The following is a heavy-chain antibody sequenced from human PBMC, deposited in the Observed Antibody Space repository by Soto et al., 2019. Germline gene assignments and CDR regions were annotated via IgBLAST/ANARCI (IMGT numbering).Heavy chain of an antibody. V-gene: IGHV3-74*01. CDR1: GFTFSNYW. CDR2: INSDGSVS. CDR3: ARGDCVGGTCYSLTGSFYYYMDV. J-gene: IGHJ6*03. Sequence: EVQLVESGGGLVQPGGSLRLSCAASGFTFSNYWMYWVRQAPGKGLVWVSRINSDGSVSSYADSVKGRLTISRDNVKNTLYLQMDSLRAEDTAVYYCARGDCVGGTCYSLTGSFYYYMDVWGNGTRVTVFS. D-gene: IGHD2-15*01.